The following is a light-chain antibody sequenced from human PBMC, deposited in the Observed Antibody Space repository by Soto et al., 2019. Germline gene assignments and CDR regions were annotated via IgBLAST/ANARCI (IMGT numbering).Light chain of an antibody. V-gene: IGKV1-39*01. CDR3: QQSYSTPLT. J-gene: IGKJ4*01. CDR1: QSISSY. Sequence: DIQMTQSPSSLSASVGDRVTITCRASQSISSYLNWYQQKPGKAPKLLIYAASSLQSGVPSRFSGSGSGTDFTLTISSLQLEAFATYYCQQSYSTPLTFGGGTKVEIK. CDR2: AAS.